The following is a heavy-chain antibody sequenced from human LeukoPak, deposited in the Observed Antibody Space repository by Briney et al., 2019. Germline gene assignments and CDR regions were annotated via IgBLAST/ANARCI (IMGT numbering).Heavy chain of an antibody. CDR3: ARVNAPVATFDY. Sequence: SETLSLTCTVSSYSISSVYYGGWIQQPPGKGLEWIATISHSGSTYYTPSLKSRLTISLDTSKNQFSLKLSSVTAADTAVYYCARVNAPVATFDYWGQGALVTVSS. CDR1: SYSISSVYY. CDR2: ISHSGST. J-gene: IGHJ4*02. V-gene: IGHV4-38-2*02. D-gene: IGHD2-21*01.